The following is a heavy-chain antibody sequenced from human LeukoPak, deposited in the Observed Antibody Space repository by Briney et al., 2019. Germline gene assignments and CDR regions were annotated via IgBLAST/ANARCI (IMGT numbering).Heavy chain of an antibody. V-gene: IGHV3-66*01. CDR3: ARDQHDFWCGPDY. CDR1: GFTVSSNY. Sequence: GGSLRLSCAASGFTVSSNYMSWVRQAPGKGLEWVSVIYSGGSTYYADSVKGRFTISRDNSKNSLYLQMDSLRAEDTAVYYCARDQHDFWCGPDYWGQGTLVTVSS. J-gene: IGHJ4*02. D-gene: IGHD3-3*01. CDR2: IYSGGST.